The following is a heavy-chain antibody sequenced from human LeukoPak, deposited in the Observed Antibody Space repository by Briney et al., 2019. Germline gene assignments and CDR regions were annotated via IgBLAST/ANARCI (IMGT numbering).Heavy chain of an antibody. CDR1: GFTFSSYA. CDR2: ISYDGSNK. Sequence: GGSLRLSCAASGFTFSSYAMHWVRQAPGKGLEWVAVISYDGSNKYYADSVKGRFTISRDNSKNTLYLQMNSLRAEDTAVYYCARDKADFWSGLYYWGQGTLGTGSS. V-gene: IGHV3-30-3*01. J-gene: IGHJ4*02. CDR3: ARDKADFWSGLYY. D-gene: IGHD3-3*01.